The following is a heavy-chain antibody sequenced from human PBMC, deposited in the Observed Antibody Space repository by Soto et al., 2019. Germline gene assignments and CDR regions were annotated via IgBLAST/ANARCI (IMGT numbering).Heavy chain of an antibody. V-gene: IGHV3-74*01. CDR2: IHSDGSST. CDR1: GFTFSYYW. CDR3: LRGDRGAFDL. D-gene: IGHD1-26*01. Sequence: EVQLVESGGGLVQPGESLRLSCAASGFTFSYYWMHWVRQAPGKGLVWVSRIHSDGSSTTYADSVKGRFTISRDNARNTLYLQMNSLRAEDTAVYYCLRGDRGAFDLWGQGTVVTVSS. J-gene: IGHJ3*01.